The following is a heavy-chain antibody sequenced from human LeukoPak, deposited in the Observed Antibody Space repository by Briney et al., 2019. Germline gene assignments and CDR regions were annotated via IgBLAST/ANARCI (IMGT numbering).Heavy chain of an antibody. Sequence: GGSLRLSCAASGFTFSSYGMHWVRQAPGKGLEWIGRIKSKTDGETTNYAEPVRGRFTISRDDSKSAVYLQMNSLKIEDTAVYYCTTDLGTYYHGSQRLIPIDYWGQGTLVTVSS. CDR2: IKSKTDGETT. D-gene: IGHD3-10*01. J-gene: IGHJ4*02. V-gene: IGHV3-15*01. CDR1: GFTFSSYG. CDR3: TTDLGTYYHGSQRLIPIDY.